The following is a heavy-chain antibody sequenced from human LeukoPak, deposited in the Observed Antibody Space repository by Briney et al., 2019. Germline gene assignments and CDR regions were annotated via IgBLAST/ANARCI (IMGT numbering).Heavy chain of an antibody. Sequence: GGSLRLSCAASGFTFSSYGMHWVRQAPGKGLEWIGRIKSKTDGETTNYAEPVRGRFTISRDDSKSAVYLQMNSLKIEDTAVYYCTTDLGTYYHGSQRLIPIDYWGQGTLVTVSS. CDR2: IKSKTDGETT. D-gene: IGHD3-10*01. J-gene: IGHJ4*02. V-gene: IGHV3-15*01. CDR1: GFTFSSYG. CDR3: TTDLGTYYHGSQRLIPIDY.